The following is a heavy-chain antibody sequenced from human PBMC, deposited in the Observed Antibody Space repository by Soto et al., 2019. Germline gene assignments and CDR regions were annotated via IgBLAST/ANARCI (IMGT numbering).Heavy chain of an antibody. J-gene: IGHJ4*02. D-gene: IGHD3-9*01. CDR3: ARDPTPVVKDFDWPVDY. CDR2: ISSSSSYI. Sequence: AGGSLRLSCAASGFTFSSYSMNWVRQAPGKGLEWVSSISSSSSYIYYADSVKGRFTISRDNAKNSLYLQMNSLRAEDTAVYYCARDPTPVVKDFDWPVDYWGQGTLVTVSS. V-gene: IGHV3-21*01. CDR1: GFTFSSYS.